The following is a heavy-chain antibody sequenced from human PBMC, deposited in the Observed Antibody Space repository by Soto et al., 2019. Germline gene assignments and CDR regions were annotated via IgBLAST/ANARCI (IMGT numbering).Heavy chain of an antibody. V-gene: IGHV3-23*01. D-gene: IGHD3-9*01. CDR1: GFTFSNAW. Sequence: PGGALRLSCAAPGFTFSNAWMSWVRQAPGKGLEWVSAISGSGGSTYYADSVKGRFTISRDNSKNTLYLQMNSLRAEDTAVYYCAKWVSRXTYYDILTGYPPYYFDYWGQGTLVTVSS. CDR2: ISGSGGST. J-gene: IGHJ4*02. CDR3: AKWVSRXTYYDILTGYPPYYFDY.